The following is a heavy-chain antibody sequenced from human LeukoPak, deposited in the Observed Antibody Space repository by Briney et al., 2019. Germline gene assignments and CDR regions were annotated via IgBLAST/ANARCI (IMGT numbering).Heavy chain of an antibody. CDR1: GGTFSSYA. J-gene: IGHJ6*02. CDR3: ATSPDERPGPVRTPHCSSTSCYAYYYYGMDV. CDR2: IIPIFGTA. V-gene: IGHV1-69*13. Sequence: GASVKVSCKASGGTFSSYAISWVRQAPGQGLEWMGGIIPIFGTANYAQKFQGRVTITADESTSTAYMELSSLRSEDTAVYYCATSPDERPGPVRTPHCSSTSCYAYYYYGMDVWGQGTTVTVSS. D-gene: IGHD2-2*01.